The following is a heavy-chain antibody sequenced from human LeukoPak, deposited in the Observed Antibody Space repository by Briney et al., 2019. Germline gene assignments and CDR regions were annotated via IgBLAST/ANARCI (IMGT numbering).Heavy chain of an antibody. V-gene: IGHV3-23*01. CDR2: ISGSGGST. J-gene: IGHJ5*02. Sequence: GGSLRLSCAASRFTSSSDAMSWVRQAPGKGLEWVSAISGSGGSTYYADSVKGRFTISRGNSKNTLYMQMNRLRAEDTAVYYCAKEITMVRGVIPNWFDPWGQGTLVTVSS. CDR3: AKEITMVRGVIPNWFDP. D-gene: IGHD3-10*01. CDR1: RFTSSSDA.